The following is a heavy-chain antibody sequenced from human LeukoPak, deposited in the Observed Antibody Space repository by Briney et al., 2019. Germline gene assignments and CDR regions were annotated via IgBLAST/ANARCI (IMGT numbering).Heavy chain of an antibody. Sequence: PGRSLRLSCAASGXIFSSYGMHWVRQAPGKGLEWVAVMSYDGTNKYYADSVKGRFTISRDNSKNTLYLQMNSLRAEDTAVYYCAKDFGELLYGDTFDIWGQGIMVAVSS. D-gene: IGHD3-10*01. V-gene: IGHV3-30*18. CDR2: MSYDGTNK. CDR3: AKDFGELLYGDTFDI. CDR1: GXIFSSYG. J-gene: IGHJ3*02.